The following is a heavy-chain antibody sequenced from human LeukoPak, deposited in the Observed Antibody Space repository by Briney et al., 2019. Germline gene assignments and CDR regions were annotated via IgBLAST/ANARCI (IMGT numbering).Heavy chain of an antibody. CDR3: AKVNWFSAAADRSGDC. J-gene: IGHJ4*02. D-gene: IGHD6-13*01. V-gene: IGHV3-23*01. CDR2: ISIDGDRP. Sequence: PGGSLRLSCAASEFTFSDHDINWVRQAPGKGLEWVSGISIDGDRPYYADSVKGRFTISRDNSKNTLYLQMTSLRAEDTAIYYCAKVNWFSAAADRSGDCWGQGTLVTVSS. CDR1: EFTFSDHD.